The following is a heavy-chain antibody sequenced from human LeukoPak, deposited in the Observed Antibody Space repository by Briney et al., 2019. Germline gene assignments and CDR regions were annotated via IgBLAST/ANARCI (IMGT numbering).Heavy chain of an antibody. D-gene: IGHD3-3*01. J-gene: IGHJ4*02. V-gene: IGHV3-23*01. CDR3: ANDYDFWSGYFDY. CDR1: GFTFSSYA. CDR2: ISGSGGST. Sequence: PGGSLRLSCAASGFTFSSYAMSWVRQAPGKGLEWVSAISGSGGSTYYADSVKGRFTISRDNSKNTLYLQMNSLRAEDTAVYYCANDYDFWSGYFDYWGQGTPVTVSS.